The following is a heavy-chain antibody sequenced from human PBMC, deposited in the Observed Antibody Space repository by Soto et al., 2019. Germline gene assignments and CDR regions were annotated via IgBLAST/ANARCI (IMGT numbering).Heavy chain of an antibody. J-gene: IGHJ3*02. CDR2: ISGGIVNR. V-gene: IGHV3-23*01. D-gene: IGHD2-15*01. CDR1: GFTFSSYA. Sequence: GGSLRLSCAASGFTFSSYAMSWVRQAPGKGLEWVSGISGGIVNRYYADSVKGRFTISRDNSKNTLYLQMKSLRAEDSATYSCAKGIFTGETATFHIWGQGKMVTVSS. CDR3: AKGIFTGETATFHI.